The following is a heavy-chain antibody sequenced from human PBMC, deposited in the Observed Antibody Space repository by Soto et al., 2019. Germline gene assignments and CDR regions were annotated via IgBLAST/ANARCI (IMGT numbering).Heavy chain of an antibody. Sequence: GGSMRLSSVASGFTFSSYSMNWVRKVKGKGLEWVAVILYDGSNKYYVDSVKGRVTISRDNSKNTLYLQMNSLRAEDTALYYCARDSNDYGDYGPDYWGQGTLVTVSS. CDR1: GFTFSSYS. D-gene: IGHD4-17*01. V-gene: IGHV3-33*08. CDR2: ILYDGSNK. J-gene: IGHJ4*02. CDR3: ARDSNDYGDYGPDY.